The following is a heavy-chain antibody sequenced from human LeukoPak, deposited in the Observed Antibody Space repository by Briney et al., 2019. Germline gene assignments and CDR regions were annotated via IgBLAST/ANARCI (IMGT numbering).Heavy chain of an antibody. V-gene: IGHV1-8*01. CDR1: GYTFTSYD. CDR2: MNPNSGNT. D-gene: IGHD3-10*01. CDR3: ARGGSYGSGSYYYYYYMDV. Sequence: ASVKVSCKASGYTFTSYDINWVRQATGQGLEWMGWMNPNSGNTGYAQKFQGRVTMTRNTSISTAYMELSSLRSEDTAVYYCARGGSYGSGSYYYYYYMDVRGKGTTVTISS. J-gene: IGHJ6*03.